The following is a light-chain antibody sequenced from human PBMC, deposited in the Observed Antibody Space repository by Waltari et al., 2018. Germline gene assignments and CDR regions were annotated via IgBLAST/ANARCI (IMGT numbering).Light chain of an antibody. CDR1: QSVSRS. CDR2: GAS. CDR3: QHYVRLPAT. J-gene: IGKJ1*01. V-gene: IGKV3-20*01. Sequence: LSCRASQSVSRSLAWYQQKPGQAPKLLIYGASTRTTGIPDRFTGSGSGTDFSLTISSLEPEDFAIYFCQHYVRLPATFGQGTKVEIK.